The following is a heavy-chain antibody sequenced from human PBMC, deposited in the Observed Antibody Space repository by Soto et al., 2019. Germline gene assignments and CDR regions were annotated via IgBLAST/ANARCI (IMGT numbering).Heavy chain of an antibody. CDR1: GFTFSSYS. CDR3: AREAQIVGATNWFDP. J-gene: IGHJ5*02. Sequence: GGSLRLSCAASGFTFSSYSMNWVRQAPGKGLEWVSYISSSSSTIYYADSVKGRFTISRDNAKNSLYLQMNSLRAEDTAVYYCAREAQIVGATNWFDPWGKGTLVTVSS. V-gene: IGHV3-48*01. CDR2: ISSSSSTI. D-gene: IGHD1-26*01.